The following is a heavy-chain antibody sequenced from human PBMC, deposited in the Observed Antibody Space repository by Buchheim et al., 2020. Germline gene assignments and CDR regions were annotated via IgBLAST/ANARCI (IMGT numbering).Heavy chain of an antibody. J-gene: IGHJ4*02. CDR1: GFTFSSYG. V-gene: IGHV3-30*18. CDR2: ISYDGSNK. Sequence: QVQLVESGGGVVQPGRSLRLSCAASGFTFSSYGMHWVRQASGKGLEWVAVISYDGSNKYYADSVKGRFTISRDNSKNTLYLQMNSLRAEDTAVYYCAKDRFLEYWGQGTL. CDR3: AKDRFLEY.